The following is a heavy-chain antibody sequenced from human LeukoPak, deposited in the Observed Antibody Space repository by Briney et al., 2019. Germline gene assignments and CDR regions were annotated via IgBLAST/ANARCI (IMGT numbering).Heavy chain of an antibody. CDR1: GGSISSGGYY. V-gene: IGHV4-31*03. Sequence: SETLSLTCTVSGGSISSGGYYWSWIRQHPGKGLEWIGYIYYSGSTYYNPSLKSRVTISVDTSKNQFSLKLSSVTAADTAVYYCARDMDLWVRYDFWSGHYGMDVWGQGTTVTVSS. CDR2: IYYSGST. D-gene: IGHD3-3*01. J-gene: IGHJ6*02. CDR3: ARDMDLWVRYDFWSGHYGMDV.